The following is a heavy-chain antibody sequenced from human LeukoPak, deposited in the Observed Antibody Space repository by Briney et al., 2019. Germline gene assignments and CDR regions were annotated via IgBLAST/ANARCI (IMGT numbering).Heavy chain of an antibody. CDR1: GGSISSSSYY. D-gene: IGHD3-3*01. J-gene: IGHJ3*02. CDR3: ARATHYDFWSGYYGVDAFDI. CDR2: IYYSGST. V-gene: IGHV4-61*05. Sequence: SETLSLTCTVSGGSISSSSYYWGWIRQPPGKGLEWIGYIYYSGSTNYNPSLKSRVTISVDTSKNQSSLKLSSVTAADTAVYYCARATHYDFWSGYYGVDAFDIWGQGTMVTVSS.